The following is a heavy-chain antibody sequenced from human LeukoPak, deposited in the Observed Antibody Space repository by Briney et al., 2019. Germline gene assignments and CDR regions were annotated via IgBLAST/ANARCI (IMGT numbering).Heavy chain of an antibody. V-gene: IGHV3-7*01. CDR3: ARGPNTDYGRRYYYYMDV. CDR2: IKRDGTEK. D-gene: IGHD4-17*01. CDR1: GLSFRSYS. J-gene: IGHJ6*03. Sequence: GGSLRLSCAASGLSFRSYSMSWVRQAPGKGLEWGANIKRDGTEKYYVGSVEGRFTISRDNAKNSLYLQMNSLRAEDTAVYYCARGPNTDYGRRYYYYMDVWGKGTTVTVSS.